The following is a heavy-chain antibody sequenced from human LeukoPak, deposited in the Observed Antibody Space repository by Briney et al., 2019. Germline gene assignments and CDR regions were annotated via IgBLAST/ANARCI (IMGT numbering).Heavy chain of an antibody. D-gene: IGHD6-6*01. V-gene: IGHV1-24*01. CDR3: ATDSARPEMNYYYYMDV. CDR2: FDPEDGET. CDR1: GYTLTELS. Sequence: GASVKVSCKVSGYTLTELSMHWVRQAPGKGLEWMGGFDPEDGETIYAQKFQGRVTMTEDTSTDTACMELSSLRSEDTAVYYCATDSARPEMNYYYYMDVWGKGTTVTVSS. J-gene: IGHJ6*03.